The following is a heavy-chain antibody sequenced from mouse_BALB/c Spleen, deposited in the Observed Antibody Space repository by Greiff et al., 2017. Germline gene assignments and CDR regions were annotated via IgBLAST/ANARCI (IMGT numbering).Heavy chain of an antibody. Sequence: QVQLKQSGPELVKPGASVKVSCKASGYSFTDYNMYWVKQSHGKSLEWIGWIYPGDGSTKYNEKFKGKATLTADKSSSTAYMQLSSLTSENSAVYFCARGPGDAMDYWGQGTSVTVSS. J-gene: IGHJ4*01. D-gene: IGHD4-1*01. V-gene: IGHV1S56*01. CDR1: GYSFTDYN. CDR2: IYPGDGST. CDR3: ARGPGDAMDY.